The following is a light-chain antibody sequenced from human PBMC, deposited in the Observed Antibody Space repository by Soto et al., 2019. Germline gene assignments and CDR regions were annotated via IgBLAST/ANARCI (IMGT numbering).Light chain of an antibody. CDR3: SSYVGSNNLNV. J-gene: IGLJ2*01. V-gene: IGLV2-8*01. CDR2: EVS. CDR1: SSDVGGYKY. Sequence: QSALTQPPSASGSPGQSVTISCKGTSSDVGGYKYVSWYQQHPGKAPKLMIYEVSQRPSGVPDRFSGSKSGNTASLTVSGLQAEDEADYYCSSYVGSNNLNVFGGGTKLTVL.